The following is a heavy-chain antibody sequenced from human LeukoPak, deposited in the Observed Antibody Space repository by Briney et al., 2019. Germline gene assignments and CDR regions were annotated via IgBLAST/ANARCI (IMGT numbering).Heavy chain of an antibody. V-gene: IGHV4-59*08. CDR2: IYYSGST. CDR3: ARLVGAGYHDH. D-gene: IGHD3-16*02. J-gene: IGHJ4*03. CDR1: GAAISHYY. Sequence: PSETLSLTCTVSGAAISHYYWSWIRQPPGKGLEYIGYIYYSGSTHYNSSLKSRVTISRDLSKNQFSLKLSSVTAADTAVYYCARLVGAGYHDHWGQGTLVTVSS.